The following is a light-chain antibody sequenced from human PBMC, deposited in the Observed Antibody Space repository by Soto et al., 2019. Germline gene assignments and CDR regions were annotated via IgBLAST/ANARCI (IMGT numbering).Light chain of an antibody. CDR2: XXX. Sequence: QSVLTQPPSASGTPGQRVTISCSGSSSNIGSNSVYWHQQLPGTAPKLLIXXXXXXPTGVAARFSASKSGKSASLAITGLQAEDEADYYCNSHTASTTRIFGTGTKVTVL. CDR1: SSNIGSNS. CDR3: NSHTASTTRI. J-gene: IGLJ1*01. V-gene: IGLV1-44*01.